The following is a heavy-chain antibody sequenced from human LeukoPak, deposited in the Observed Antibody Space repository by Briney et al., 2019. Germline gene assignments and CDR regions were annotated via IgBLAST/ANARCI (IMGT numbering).Heavy chain of an antibody. CDR2: IRGKPNSYAT. Sequence: PGGSLRLSCAASGFTLSGSSLQWVRQASGKGLEWLGRIRGKPNSYATAYAASVKSRFTISRDDSKNTAYLQMNSLKTEDTAVYYCTRNDLWSTYWGQGTLVTVSS. V-gene: IGHV3-73*01. J-gene: IGHJ4*02. D-gene: IGHD3-3*01. CDR1: GFTLSGSS. CDR3: TRNDLWSTY.